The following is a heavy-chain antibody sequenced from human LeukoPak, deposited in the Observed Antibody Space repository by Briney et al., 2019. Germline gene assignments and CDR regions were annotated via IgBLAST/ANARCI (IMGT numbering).Heavy chain of an antibody. D-gene: IGHD6-19*01. V-gene: IGHV3-23*01. CDR1: GFTFSTYA. Sequence: GGSLRLSCAASGFTFSTYAMGWVRQAPGKGLEWVSAISGSGVRTYYADSVKGRFSISRDNSKNTLYLQMNSLRAEDTAVYYCARHPTYSSGWSLLYYYYGMDVWGQGTTVTVSS. CDR3: ARHPTYSSGWSLLYYYYGMDV. J-gene: IGHJ6*02. CDR2: ISGSGVRT.